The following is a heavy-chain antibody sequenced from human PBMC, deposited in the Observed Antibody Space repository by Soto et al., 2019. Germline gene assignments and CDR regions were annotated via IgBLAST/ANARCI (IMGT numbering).Heavy chain of an antibody. J-gene: IGHJ4*02. Sequence: SETLSLTCTVSGGSISSYYWSWIRQPPGKGLEWIGYIYYSGSTNYNPSLKSRVTISVDTSKNQFSLRLSSVTAADTAVYYCARVRGPISLRYFDWQHRYYFDYWGQGTLVTVSS. D-gene: IGHD3-9*01. V-gene: IGHV4-59*01. CDR1: GGSISSYY. CDR3: ARVRGPISLRYFDWQHRYYFDY. CDR2: IYYSGST.